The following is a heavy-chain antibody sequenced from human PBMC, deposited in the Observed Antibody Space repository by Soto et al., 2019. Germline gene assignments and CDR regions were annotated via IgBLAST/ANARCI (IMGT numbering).Heavy chain of an antibody. CDR2: IWYDGNKK. CDR3: ARDLIRPASTIPSGFDH. Sequence: PGGSLRLSCAASGFTFSSYGMHWVRQAPGKGLEWVAVIWYDGNKKNYADSVKGRFTISRDNSKNTLYLQMNSLRVEDTALYFCARDLIRPASTIPSGFDHWGQGTLVTVSS. V-gene: IGHV3-33*01. D-gene: IGHD3-3*01. J-gene: IGHJ4*02. CDR1: GFTFSSYG.